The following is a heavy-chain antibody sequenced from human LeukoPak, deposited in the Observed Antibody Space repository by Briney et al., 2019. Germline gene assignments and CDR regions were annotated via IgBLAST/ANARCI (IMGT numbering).Heavy chain of an antibody. D-gene: IGHD6-19*01. CDR2: IYAGGNT. CDR1: GFTVSSND. Sequence: PGGSLRLSCAASGFTVSSNDMSWVRQAPGKGLECVSVIYAGGNTYYADSVKGRFTISRDNSKNTVSLQMNSLRAEDTAVYYCARDALGSGWYGNDYWGQGTLVTVSS. CDR3: ARDALGSGWYGNDY. J-gene: IGHJ4*02. V-gene: IGHV3-53*01.